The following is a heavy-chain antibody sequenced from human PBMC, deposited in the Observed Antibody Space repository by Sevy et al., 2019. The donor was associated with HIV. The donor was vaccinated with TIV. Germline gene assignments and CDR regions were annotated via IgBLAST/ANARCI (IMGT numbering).Heavy chain of an antibody. CDR2: ISYDGSNK. CDR3: ARRRYSSGWENFDY. CDR1: GFTFSSYA. Sequence: GGSLRLSCAASGFTFSSYAMHWVRQAPGKGLEWVAVISYDGSNKYYADSVKGRFTISRDNSKNTLYLQMNSLRAEDTAVYNCARRRYSSGWENFDYWGQGTLVTVSS. V-gene: IGHV3-30-3*01. D-gene: IGHD6-19*01. J-gene: IGHJ4*02.